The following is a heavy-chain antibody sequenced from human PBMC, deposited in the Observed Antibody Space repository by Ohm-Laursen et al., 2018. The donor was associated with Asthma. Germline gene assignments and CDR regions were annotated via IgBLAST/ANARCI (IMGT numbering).Heavy chain of an antibody. V-gene: IGHV3-30-3*01. J-gene: IGHJ4*02. CDR2: ISYDGSNK. Sequence: SLRLSCAASGFTFSSYAMRWVRQAPGKGLEWVAVISYDGSNKYYADSVKGRFTISRDNSKNTLYLQMNSLRAEDTAVYYCARGVGNYFDYWGQGTLVTVSS. CDR1: GFTFSSYA. CDR3: ARGVGNYFDY.